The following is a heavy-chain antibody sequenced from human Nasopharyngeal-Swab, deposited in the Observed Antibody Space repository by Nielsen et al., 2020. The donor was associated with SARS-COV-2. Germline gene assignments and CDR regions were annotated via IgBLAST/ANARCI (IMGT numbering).Heavy chain of an antibody. CDR3: ASGLNWFPFDY. CDR2: IYYSGST. D-gene: IGHD3-9*01. V-gene: IGHV4-59*01. J-gene: IGHJ4*02. Sequence: GKGLEWIGYIYYSGSTNYDPSLKSRVTISVDTSKNQFSLKLSSVTAADTAVYYCASGLNWFPFDYWGQGTLVTSPQ.